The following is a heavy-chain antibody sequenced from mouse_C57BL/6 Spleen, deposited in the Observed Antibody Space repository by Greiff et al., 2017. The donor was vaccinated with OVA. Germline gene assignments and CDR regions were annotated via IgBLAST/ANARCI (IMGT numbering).Heavy chain of an antibody. D-gene: IGHD2-4*01. V-gene: IGHV5-17*01. CDR1: GFTFSDYG. Sequence: EVHLVESGGGLVKPGGSLKLSCAASGFTFSDYGMHWVRQAPEKGLEWVAYISSGSSTIYYADTVKGRFTISRDNAKNTLFLQMTSLRSEDTAMYYCARRYDYDGAYAMDYWGQGTSVTVSS. J-gene: IGHJ4*01. CDR2: ISSGSSTI. CDR3: ARRYDYDGAYAMDY.